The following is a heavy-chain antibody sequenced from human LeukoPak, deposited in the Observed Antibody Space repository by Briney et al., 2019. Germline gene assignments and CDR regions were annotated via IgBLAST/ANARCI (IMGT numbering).Heavy chain of an antibody. V-gene: IGHV3-7*01. J-gene: IGHJ4*02. Sequence: GGSLRLSCAASGFIFTDYWMYWVRQAPGRGLAWVANIKEDGSEKNYVDSVKGRFTISRDNAKNTLYLQMNSLRAEDTAVYYCARDRNYYDSSGYLGGEYWGQGTLVTVSS. CDR3: ARDRNYYDSSGYLGGEY. CDR2: IKEDGSEK. D-gene: IGHD3-22*01. CDR1: GFIFTDYW.